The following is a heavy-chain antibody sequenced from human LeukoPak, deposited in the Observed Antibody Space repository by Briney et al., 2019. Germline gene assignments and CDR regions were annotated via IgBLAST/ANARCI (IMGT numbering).Heavy chain of an antibody. CDR2: IYYTGST. J-gene: IGHJ2*01. D-gene: IGHD3-10*01. V-gene: IGHV4-39*01. CDR3: ARNLRSGAGPYWYFDL. CDR1: GGSISSTNYY. Sequence: ASETLSLTCTVSGGSISSTNYYWGWIRQPPGKGREWIGTIYYTGSTYYNPSLKSRVTISVDTSKNQFSLRLPSVTAADTAVYYCARNLRSGAGPYWYFDLWGRGTLVTVSS.